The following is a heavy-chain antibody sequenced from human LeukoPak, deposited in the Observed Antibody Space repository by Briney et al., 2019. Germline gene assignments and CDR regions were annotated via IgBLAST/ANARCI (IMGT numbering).Heavy chain of an antibody. CDR1: GFTVSSNY. Sequence: GGSLRLSCAASGFTVSSNYMSWVRQAPGKGLEWVSVIYSGGSTYYADSVKGRFTISQDNSKSTVYLQMNSLRVEDAAVYYCSKDLTSDFGGDLDPWGQGTLVTVSS. CDR2: IYSGGST. D-gene: IGHD3-10*01. CDR3: SKDLTSDFGGDLDP. V-gene: IGHV3-53*01. J-gene: IGHJ5*02.